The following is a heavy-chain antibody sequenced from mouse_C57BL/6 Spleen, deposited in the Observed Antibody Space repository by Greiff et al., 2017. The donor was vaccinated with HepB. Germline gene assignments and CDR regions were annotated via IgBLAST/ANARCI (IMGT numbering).Heavy chain of an antibody. D-gene: IGHD1-1*01. CDR3: ARYYYGSSCMDY. CDR2: IYPGDGDT. Sequence: VQLVESGAELVKPGASVKISCKASGYAFSSYWMNWVKQRPGKGLEWIGQIYPGDGDTNYNGKFKGKATLTADKSSSTAYMQLSSLTSEDSAVYFCARYYYGSSCMDYWGQGTSVTVSS. J-gene: IGHJ4*01. CDR1: GYAFSSYW. V-gene: IGHV1-80*01.